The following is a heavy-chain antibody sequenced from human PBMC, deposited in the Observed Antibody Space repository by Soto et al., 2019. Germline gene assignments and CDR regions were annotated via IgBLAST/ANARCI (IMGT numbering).Heavy chain of an antibody. CDR1: GFTFNYYW. Sequence: GGSLRLSCAASGFTFNYYWMHLVRQAPGKGLVWVSRMKNDGSGTSYADAVKGRFTISRDNAKNTLYLQMNSLRAEDTAVYYCENSYWPVGNYWGQGIPVTVSS. J-gene: IGHJ1*01. V-gene: IGHV3-74*01. D-gene: IGHD1-26*01. CDR2: MKNDGSGT. CDR3: ENSYWPVGNY.